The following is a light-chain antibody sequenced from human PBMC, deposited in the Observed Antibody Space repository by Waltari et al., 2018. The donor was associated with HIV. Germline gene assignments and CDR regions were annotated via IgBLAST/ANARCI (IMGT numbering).Light chain of an antibody. CDR3: ATWDDSLNGWV. V-gene: IGLV1-44*01. CDR2: SND. CDR1: SSNIGSNT. Sequence: QSVLTQPPSASGTPGQRVTISCSGSSSNIGSNTGSWYQQVPGTAPKVFIYSNDDRPSGVPDRFSGSKSGNSASLAISGLQSEDEADYYCATWDDSLNGWVFGGGTKVTVL. J-gene: IGLJ3*02.